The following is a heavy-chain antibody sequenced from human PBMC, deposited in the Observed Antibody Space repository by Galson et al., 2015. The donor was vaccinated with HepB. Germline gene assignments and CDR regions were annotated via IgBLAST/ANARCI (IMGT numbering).Heavy chain of an antibody. J-gene: IGHJ4*02. CDR2: IKKDGSEK. Sequence: SLRLSCAASGFTFSNYWMSWVRQAPGKGLEWVANIKKDGSEKYYVDSVKGRFTISRDNARNSLYLQMNSLRAEDTAVYYCARGKGLLVTSFDYWGQGILVTVSS. CDR1: GFTFSNYW. D-gene: IGHD3-22*01. V-gene: IGHV3-7*03. CDR3: ARGKGLLVTSFDY.